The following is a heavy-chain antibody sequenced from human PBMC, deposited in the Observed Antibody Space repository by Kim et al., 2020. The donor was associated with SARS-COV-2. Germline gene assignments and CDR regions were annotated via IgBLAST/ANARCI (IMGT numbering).Heavy chain of an antibody. V-gene: IGHV3-23*01. CDR2: ISGSGAYT. J-gene: IGHJ4*02. Sequence: GGSLRLSCAASGFTFRGYAMSWVRQAPGEGLDWVSTISGSGAYTNYTDSVRGRFTISRDNSRDTLYLEMNSLRAEDTAVYYCVTDMSGYYRSVDYWGRGTLVTVSS. CDR3: VTDMSGYYRSVDY. CDR1: GFTFRGYA. D-gene: IGHD3-22*01.